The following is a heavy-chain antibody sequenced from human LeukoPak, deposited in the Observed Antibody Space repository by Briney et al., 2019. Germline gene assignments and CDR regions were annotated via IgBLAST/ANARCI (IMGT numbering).Heavy chain of an antibody. J-gene: IGHJ5*01. Sequence: PGGSLRLSCAASGFTFSGYAMNWVRQAPGKGLEWIGSIYESGSTYYNPSLKSRVTISVDTSKNRFSLKLSSVTAADTAVYYCAPTPGSGWYWFDSWGQGTLVTVSS. CDR1: GFTFSGYA. D-gene: IGHD6-19*01. CDR2: IYESGST. V-gene: IGHV4-38-2*01. CDR3: APTPGSGWYWFDS.